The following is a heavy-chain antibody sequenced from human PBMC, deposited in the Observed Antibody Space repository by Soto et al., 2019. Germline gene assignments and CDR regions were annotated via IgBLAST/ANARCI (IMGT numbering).Heavy chain of an antibody. CDR1: GGSVSSGSYY. CDR3: ARGLWFGELFGWFDP. V-gene: IGHV4-61*01. J-gene: IGHJ5*02. CDR2: IYYSGST. D-gene: IGHD3-10*01. Sequence: QVQLQESGPGLVKPSETLSLTCTVSGGSVSSGSYYWSWIRQPPGKGLEWIGYIYYSGSTNYNPYLKRRVTISVDTSKNQFSLKLSSVTAADTAVYYCARGLWFGELFGWFDPWGQGTLVTVSS.